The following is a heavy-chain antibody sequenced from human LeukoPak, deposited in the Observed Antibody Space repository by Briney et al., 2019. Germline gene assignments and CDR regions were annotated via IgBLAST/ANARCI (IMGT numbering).Heavy chain of an antibody. V-gene: IGHV3-30*03. D-gene: IGHD2-15*01. Sequence: TGGSLRLSCAASGFTFSSYGMHWVRQAPGKGLEWVAVISYDGSNKYYADSVKGRFTISRDNSKNTLYLQMNSLRAEDTAVYYCATPHYCSGGSCYSPLVDYWGQGTLVTVSS. CDR2: ISYDGSNK. CDR3: ATPHYCSGGSCYSPLVDY. J-gene: IGHJ4*02. CDR1: GFTFSSYG.